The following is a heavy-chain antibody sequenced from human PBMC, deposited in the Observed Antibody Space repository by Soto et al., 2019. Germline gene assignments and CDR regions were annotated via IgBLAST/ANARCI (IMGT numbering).Heavy chain of an antibody. CDR3: AYSRASRAVHLDS. CDR2: LKSKTNGGTA. CDR1: GLTLTDAW. J-gene: IGHJ4*02. D-gene: IGHD2-21*01. V-gene: IGHV3-15*07. Sequence: EVQLVESGGGLVKPGESLRLSCTASGLTLTDAWMKWVRQAPGKGLEWVGRLKSKTNGGTADYAAPVRGRCTILRDDSKHMLSLQMNSLKPEDTAVYCCAYSRASRAVHLDSWGQGTRVTVSS.